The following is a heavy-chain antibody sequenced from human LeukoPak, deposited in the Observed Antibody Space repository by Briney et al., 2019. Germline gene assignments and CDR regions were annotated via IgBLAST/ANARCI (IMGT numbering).Heavy chain of an antibody. Sequence: PGGSLRLSCAASGFTFSSYAMNWVRQAPGKGLEWVSGIRSSGDTTYCADSVKGRRFTISRDNAKNTLYLQMNSLSAEDTAVYYCAKLVGATTGIDYWGQGTLVTVPS. CDR2: IRSSGDTT. D-gene: IGHD1-26*01. CDR1: GFTFSSYA. J-gene: IGHJ4*02. CDR3: AKLVGATTGIDY. V-gene: IGHV3-23*01.